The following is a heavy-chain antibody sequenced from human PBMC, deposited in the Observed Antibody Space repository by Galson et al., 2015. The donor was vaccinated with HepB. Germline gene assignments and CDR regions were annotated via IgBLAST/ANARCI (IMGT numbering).Heavy chain of an antibody. CDR2: ISVYNDNT. J-gene: IGHJ6*02. D-gene: IGHD6-6*01. Sequence: QSGAEVKEPGASVKVSCKASGYTFTNYGFSWVRQAPGQGLEWMGWISVYNDNTDYPQKLQGRVAMTTDTSTRTAYMELRSLRYDDTAMYYCARYSSSLYSYAMDVWGQGTTVTVSS. CDR3: ARYSSSLYSYAMDV. CDR1: GYTFTNYG. V-gene: IGHV1-18*01.